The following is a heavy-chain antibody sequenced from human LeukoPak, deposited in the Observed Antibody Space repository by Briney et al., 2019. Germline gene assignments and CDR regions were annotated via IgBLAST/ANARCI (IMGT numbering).Heavy chain of an antibody. V-gene: IGHV3-30*04. CDR2: ISYDGSNK. D-gene: IGHD3-9*01. CDR1: GFTFSSYA. CDR3: ARATRDILTGGDY. J-gene: IGHJ4*02. Sequence: GGSLRLSCAASGFTFSSYAMHWVRQAPGKELEWVAVISYDGSNKYYADSVKGRFTISRDNSKNTLYLQMNSLRAEDTAVYYCARATRDILTGGDYWGQGILVTVSS.